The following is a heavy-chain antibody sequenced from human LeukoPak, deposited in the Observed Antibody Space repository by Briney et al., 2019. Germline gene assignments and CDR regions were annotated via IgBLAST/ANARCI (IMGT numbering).Heavy chain of an antibody. CDR2: ISGSGGST. D-gene: IGHD6-19*01. CDR3: AKKYSGAWYGYDY. Sequence: GGSLRLSCAASGFTFTSYAMTWVRQAPGKGLEWVSVISGSGGSTYYADSVKGGFTVSRDNSKNTLYLQMISLRAEDTAVYYCAKKYSGAWYGYDYWGQGTLVTVSS. J-gene: IGHJ4*02. CDR1: GFTFTSYA. V-gene: IGHV3-23*01.